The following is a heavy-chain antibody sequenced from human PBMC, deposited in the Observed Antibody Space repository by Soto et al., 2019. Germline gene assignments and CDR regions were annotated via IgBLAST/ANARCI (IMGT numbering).Heavy chain of an antibody. CDR3: ARDVTVLGELSILFDY. CDR1: GFTFSSYW. J-gene: IGHJ4*02. V-gene: IGHV3-7*01. D-gene: IGHD3-16*02. CDR2: IKQDGSEK. Sequence: GGSLRLSCAASGFTFSSYWMSWVRQAPGKGLEWVANIKQDGSEKYYVDSVKGRFTISRDNTKNSLYLQMNSLRAEDTAVYYCARDVTVLGELSILFDYWGQGTLVTVSS.